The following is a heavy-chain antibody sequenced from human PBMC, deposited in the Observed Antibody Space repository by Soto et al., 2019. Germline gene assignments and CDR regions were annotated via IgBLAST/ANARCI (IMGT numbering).Heavy chain of an antibody. CDR1: GFTFSSYW. D-gene: IGHD1-26*01. V-gene: IGHV3-74*01. CDR3: ARDAFIVGARDAFDI. J-gene: IGHJ3*02. CDR2: INSDGSST. Sequence: GGSLRLSCAASGFTFSSYWMHWVRQAPGKGLVWVSRINSDGSSTSYADSVKGRFTISRDNAKNTLYLQMNSLRAEDTAVYYCARDAFIVGARDAFDIWGQGTMVTV.